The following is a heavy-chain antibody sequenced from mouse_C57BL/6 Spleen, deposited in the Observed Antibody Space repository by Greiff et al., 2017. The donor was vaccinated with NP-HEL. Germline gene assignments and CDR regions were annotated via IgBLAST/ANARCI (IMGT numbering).Heavy chain of an antibody. CDR1: GYTFTDYY. Sequence: EVQLQQSGPELVKPGASVKISCKASGYTFTDYYMNWVKQSHGKSLEWIGDINPNNGGTSYNQKFKGKATLTVDKSSSTAYMELRSLTSEDSAVYYCARRGTPYYYGSSSAWFAYWGQGTLVTVSA. J-gene: IGHJ3*01. CDR3: ARRGTPYYYGSSSAWFAY. V-gene: IGHV1-26*01. CDR2: INPNNGGT. D-gene: IGHD1-1*01.